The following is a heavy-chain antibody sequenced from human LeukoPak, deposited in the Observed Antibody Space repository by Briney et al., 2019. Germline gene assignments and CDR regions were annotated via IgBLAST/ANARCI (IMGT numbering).Heavy chain of an antibody. CDR3: ARGRITMVRGVIIKGRYYFDY. CDR2: MNPNSGNT. V-gene: IGHV1-8*01. CDR1: GYTFTSYD. D-gene: IGHD3-10*01. J-gene: IGHJ4*02. Sequence: ASVKVSCKASGYTFTSYDINWVRQATGQGLEWMGWMNPNSGNTGYAQKFQGRVTMTRNTSISTAYMELSSLRSEDTAVYYCARGRITMVRGVIIKGRYYFDYWGQGTLVTVSS.